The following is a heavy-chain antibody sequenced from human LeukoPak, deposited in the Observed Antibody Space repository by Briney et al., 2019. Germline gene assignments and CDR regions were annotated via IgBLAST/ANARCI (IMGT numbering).Heavy chain of an antibody. CDR1: GGSISSSSYY. CDR3: ARLGQYYDFWSGYYDYGMDV. J-gene: IGHJ6*02. V-gene: IGHV4-61*05. CDR2: IYYSGST. Sequence: RTSETLSLTCTVSGGSISSSSYYWSWIRQPPGKGLEWIGYIYYSGSTNYNPSLKSRVTISVDTSKNQFSLKLSSVTAADTAVYYCARLGQYYDFWSGYYDYGMDVWGQGTTVTVSS. D-gene: IGHD3-3*01.